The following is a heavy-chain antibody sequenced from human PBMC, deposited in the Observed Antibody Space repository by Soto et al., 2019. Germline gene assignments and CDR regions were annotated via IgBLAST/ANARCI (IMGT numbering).Heavy chain of an antibody. J-gene: IGHJ3*01. CDR2: IHTDGNT. Sequence: VGSLRLSCAASGFTVSANHMSWVRQAPGEGLEWVSLIHTDGNTYYADSVKGRFTISRDNSKNTLSLQMNSLRVEDTAVYYCARDLQMSPFAIWGQGTMVTGSS. V-gene: IGHV3-66*01. CDR1: GFTVSANH. CDR3: ARDLQMSPFAI.